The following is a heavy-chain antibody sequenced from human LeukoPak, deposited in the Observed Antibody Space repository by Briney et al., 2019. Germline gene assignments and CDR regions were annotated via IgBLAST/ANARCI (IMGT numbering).Heavy chain of an antibody. J-gene: IGHJ6*02. CDR3: ARVVKGVYGDCYYGLDV. Sequence: SETVSLTCAVYGGSFSGYYWSWICQPPGKGREWIGEINHSGSTNYNPSLKSRVTISVDTSKNQFSLKLSSVTAADTAVYYCARVVKGVYGDCYYGLDVWGQGTTVTVSS. V-gene: IGHV4-34*01. D-gene: IGHD4-17*01. CDR1: GGSFSGYY. CDR2: INHSGST.